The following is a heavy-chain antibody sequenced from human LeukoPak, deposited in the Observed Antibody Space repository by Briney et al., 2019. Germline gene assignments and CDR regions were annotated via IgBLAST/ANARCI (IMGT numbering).Heavy chain of an antibody. D-gene: IGHD4-17*01. Sequence: GGPLRLSCAVSGFNFNGYVLQWVRRATGEGVEDLSFISRDGEKSVYANSVQDTFIISRDNSKNTLYLQMGSLRPGDTAVYYCAKTKTQQFIYGPYRYYYYMDAWGSGTSVVVSS. V-gene: IGHV3-64*01. CDR1: GFNFNGYV. CDR2: ISRDGEKS. CDR3: AKTKTQQFIYGPYRYYYYMDA. J-gene: IGHJ6*03.